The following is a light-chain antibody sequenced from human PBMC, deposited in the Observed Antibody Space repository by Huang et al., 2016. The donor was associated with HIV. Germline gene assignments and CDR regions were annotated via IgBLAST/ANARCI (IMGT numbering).Light chain of an antibody. CDR1: QSVLDSSNNKSC. Sequence: DIVVTQSPDSLAMSLGERATVNCKSSQSVLDSSNNKSCLAWYQLKPGQSPKLLIYWASTRESGVPDRCSGSGSGTDFSLTITSLQAEDVAVYYCHQYYSVPQTFGQGTKVEI. V-gene: IGKV4-1*01. CDR3: HQYYSVPQT. CDR2: WAS. J-gene: IGKJ1*01.